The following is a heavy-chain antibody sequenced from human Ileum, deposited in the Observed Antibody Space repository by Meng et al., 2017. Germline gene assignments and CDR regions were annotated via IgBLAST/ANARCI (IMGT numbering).Heavy chain of an antibody. CDR1: GASSSSGNW. CDR3: ARHIGVPGTRGFDY. V-gene: IGHV4-4*02. CDR2: MYHSGTT. Sequence: QAQLQESGPGLVQPSETLSLTCSVSGASSSSGNWWSWVRQSPGKGLEWIGEMYHSGTTNYNPSLKSRVTISLDTSKIQLSLKLTSVTAADTAVYYCARHIGVPGTRGFDYWGQGTLVTVSS. J-gene: IGHJ4*02. D-gene: IGHD6-19*01.